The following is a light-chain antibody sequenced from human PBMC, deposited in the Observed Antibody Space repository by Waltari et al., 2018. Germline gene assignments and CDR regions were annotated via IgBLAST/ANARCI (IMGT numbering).Light chain of an antibody. J-gene: IGLJ2*01. Sequence: QSALTQPRPVSASPGQSVTISCTGSSRDVGAYNSVSWYQQHPGKAPKLIIYDVTERPSGVPDRFSGSKSGNTASLTISGLQSEDEADYYCCSYAGRSIFGLFGGGTKLTVL. V-gene: IGLV2-11*01. CDR2: DVT. CDR1: SRDVGAYNS. CDR3: CSYAGRSIFGL.